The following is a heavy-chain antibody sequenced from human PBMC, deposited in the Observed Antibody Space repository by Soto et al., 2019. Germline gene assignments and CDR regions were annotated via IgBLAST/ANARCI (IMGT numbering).Heavy chain of an antibody. Sequence: QVQLVQSGAEVKKPGSSVKVSCKTSRVSFNNNGIGWVRQAPGHGLEWMGGVSPPFRTSNYARKFQGRISITADASTGTVNMDLSSLTSEDTAQYYCARVLYYGSGSYSPYGMDVWGLGTTVTVSS. V-gene: IGHV1-69*01. CDR2: VSPPFRTS. CDR3: ARVLYYGSGSYSPYGMDV. CDR1: RVSFNNNG. D-gene: IGHD3-10*01. J-gene: IGHJ6*02.